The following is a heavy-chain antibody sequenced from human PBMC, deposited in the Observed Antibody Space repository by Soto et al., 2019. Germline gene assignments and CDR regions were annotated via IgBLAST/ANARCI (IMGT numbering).Heavy chain of an antibody. D-gene: IGHD6-19*01. Sequence: GGSLRLSCAASGFTFSDYYISWIRQAPGKGLEWVSYISSSGSTIYYADSVKGRFTISRDNAKNSLYLQMNSLRAEDTAVYYCAREGRSSGWQEDDAFDIWGQGTMVTVSS. CDR3: AREGRSSGWQEDDAFDI. CDR2: ISSSGSTI. CDR1: GFTFSDYY. J-gene: IGHJ3*02. V-gene: IGHV3-11*01.